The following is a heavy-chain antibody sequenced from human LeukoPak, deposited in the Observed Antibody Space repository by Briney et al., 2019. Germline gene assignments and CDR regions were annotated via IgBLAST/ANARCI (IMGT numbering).Heavy chain of an antibody. CDR3: AGDLSSWYNRSTLIDY. D-gene: IGHD6-13*01. CDR2: INPNSGGT. Sequence: ASVKVSCKASGYTFTGYYMHWVRQAPGQGLEWMGWINPNSGGTNYAQKFQGRVTMTRDTSISTAYMELSRLRSDDTAVYYCAGDLSSWYNRSTLIDYWGQGTLVTVSS. CDR1: GYTFTGYY. J-gene: IGHJ4*02. V-gene: IGHV1-2*02.